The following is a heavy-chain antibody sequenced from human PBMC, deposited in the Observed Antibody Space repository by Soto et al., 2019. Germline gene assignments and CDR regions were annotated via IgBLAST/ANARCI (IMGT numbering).Heavy chain of an antibody. Sequence: ASVKVSCKASGGTFSSYAISWVRQAPGQGLEWMGGIIPIFGTANYAQKFQGRVTITADESTSTAYMELSSLGSEDTAVYYCAREVGYCSSTSCPRPWGWFDPWGQGTLVTVSS. V-gene: IGHV1-69*13. J-gene: IGHJ5*02. D-gene: IGHD2-2*01. CDR2: IIPIFGTA. CDR1: GGTFSSYA. CDR3: AREVGYCSSTSCPRPWGWFDP.